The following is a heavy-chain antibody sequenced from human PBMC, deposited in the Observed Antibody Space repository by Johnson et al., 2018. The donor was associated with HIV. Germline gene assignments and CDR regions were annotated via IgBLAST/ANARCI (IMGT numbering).Heavy chain of an antibody. J-gene: IGHJ3*01. V-gene: IGHV3-11*04. Sequence: QVQLVESGGGLVKPGGSLRLSCAASGFTFSDYYMSWIRQAPGKGLEWVSYISSSGSTIYYADSVKGRFIISRDNAKHSLYLQMKSLRAEDTAVYYWATRDPTYRPGAFDLWGQGTMVTVSS. D-gene: IGHD1-14*01. CDR3: ATRDPTYRPGAFDL. CDR2: ISSSGSTI. CDR1: GFTFSDYY.